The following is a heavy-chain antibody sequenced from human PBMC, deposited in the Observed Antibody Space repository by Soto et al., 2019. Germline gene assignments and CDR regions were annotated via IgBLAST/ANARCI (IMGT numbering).Heavy chain of an antibody. D-gene: IGHD6-6*01. CDR3: ARGFIAAPPTGYFDY. CDR1: GGSISSYY. V-gene: IGHV4-59*01. CDR2: IYYSGST. Sequence: SSETLSLTCTVSGGSISSYYWSWIRQPPGKGLEWIGYIYYSGSTNYNPSLKSRVNISVDTSKNQFSLKLSSVTAADTAVYYCARGFIAAPPTGYFDYWGQGTLVTVS. J-gene: IGHJ4*02.